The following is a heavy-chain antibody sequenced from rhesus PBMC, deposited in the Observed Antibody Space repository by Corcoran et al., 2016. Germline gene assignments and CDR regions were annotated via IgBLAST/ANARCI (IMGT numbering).Heavy chain of an antibody. Sequence: VQLQESGPGVVKPSETLSLTCAVAGGSLSSYWWGRIRQHPGKGREWIGQISGGSVTTSYNPSLKSRVTISSDTSKNQFSLRLSSVTAADTAVYYCAKDGGVETFDYWGQGVLVTVSS. J-gene: IGHJ4*01. D-gene: IGHD1-44*01. V-gene: IGHV4-147*01. CDR2: ISGGSVTT. CDR3: AKDGGVETFDY. CDR1: GGSLSSYW.